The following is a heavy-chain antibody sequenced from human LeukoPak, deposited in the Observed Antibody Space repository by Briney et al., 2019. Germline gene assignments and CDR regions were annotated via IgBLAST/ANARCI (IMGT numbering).Heavy chain of an antibody. J-gene: IGHJ5*02. CDR2: INPNSGGT. V-gene: IGHV1-2*02. CDR3: ARGSVLVVTAWFDP. Sequence: ASVKVSCKASGYTFTGYYMHWVRQAPGQGLEWMGWINPNSGGTNYAQKFQGRVTMTRDTSISTAYMELSRLRSDDTAVYYCARGSVLVVTAWFDPWGQGTLVTVSS. CDR1: GYTFTGYY. D-gene: IGHD2-21*02.